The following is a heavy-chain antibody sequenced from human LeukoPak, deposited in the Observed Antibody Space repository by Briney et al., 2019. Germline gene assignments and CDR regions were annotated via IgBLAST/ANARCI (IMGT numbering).Heavy chain of an antibody. CDR1: GFTVSSNY. D-gene: IGHD2-2*01. CDR3: ATRYCSSASCYYRGAFDI. Sequence: PGGSLRLSCAASGFTVSSNYMSWVRQAPGKGLEWVSLIYSGGDRYYADSVKGRFTISRDNSKNTLYLQMDSLRPEDTAVYYCATRYCSSASCYYRGAFDIWGQGTIVTVSS. J-gene: IGHJ3*02. CDR2: IYSGGDR. V-gene: IGHV3-66*02.